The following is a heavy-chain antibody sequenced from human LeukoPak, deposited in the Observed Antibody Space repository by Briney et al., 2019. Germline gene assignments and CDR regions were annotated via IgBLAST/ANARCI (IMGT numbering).Heavy chain of an antibody. CDR2: INHSGST. Sequence: SETLSLTCAVYGGSFSGYYWSWIRQPPGKGLEWIGEINHSGSTIYNPSLKSRVTISVDTSKNQFSLKLSSVTAADTAVYYCARGRGDTYCGGDCYFSPFDYWGQGTLVTVSS. J-gene: IGHJ4*02. CDR1: GGSFSGYY. D-gene: IGHD2-21*02. V-gene: IGHV4-34*01. CDR3: ARGRGDTYCGGDCYFSPFDY.